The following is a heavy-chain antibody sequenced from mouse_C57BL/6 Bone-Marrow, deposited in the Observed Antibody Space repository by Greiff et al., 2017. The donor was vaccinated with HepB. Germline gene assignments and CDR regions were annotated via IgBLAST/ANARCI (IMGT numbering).Heavy chain of an antibody. CDR3: ASPPYYSNYPFAY. CDR1: GYTFTSYG. Sequence: VQLQQSGAELARPGASVKLSCKASGYTFTSYGISWVKQRTGQGLEWIGEIYPRSGNTYYNEKFKGKATLTADKSSRTAYMELRSLTSEDSAVYFCASPPYYSNYPFAYWGQGTLVTVSA. D-gene: IGHD2-5*01. J-gene: IGHJ3*01. V-gene: IGHV1-81*01. CDR2: IYPRSGNT.